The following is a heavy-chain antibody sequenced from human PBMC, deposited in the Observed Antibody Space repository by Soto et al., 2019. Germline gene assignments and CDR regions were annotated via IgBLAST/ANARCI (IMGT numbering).Heavy chain of an antibody. CDR1: SGSFSGYY. CDR3: ARAPKVSGSSQTRPDF. J-gene: IGHJ4*02. V-gene: IGHV4-34*01. Sequence: SETLSLTCSIYSGSFSGYYWSCIRQRPGKGLEWIGEISQSGNTNYSPSLKSRVSISIDTSKKQFSLNLASVSAADTAVYYCARAPKVSGSSQTRPDFWGQGTLVTVSS. CDR2: ISQSGNT. D-gene: IGHD6-6*01.